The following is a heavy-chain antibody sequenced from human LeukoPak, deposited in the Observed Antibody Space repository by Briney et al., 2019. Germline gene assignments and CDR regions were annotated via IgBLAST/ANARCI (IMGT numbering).Heavy chain of an antibody. V-gene: IGHV1-46*01. CDR3: AREGEIGYDLSDY. CDR1: GYTFTNYY. D-gene: IGHD5-12*01. J-gene: IGHJ4*02. Sequence: ASVKVSCKASGYTFTNYYMNWVRQAPGPGLEWMGIINPSGGSTSYAQKFQGRVTVTRDTSTSTVYMELSSLRSEDTAMYYCAREGEIGYDLSDYWGQGTLVTVSS. CDR2: INPSGGST.